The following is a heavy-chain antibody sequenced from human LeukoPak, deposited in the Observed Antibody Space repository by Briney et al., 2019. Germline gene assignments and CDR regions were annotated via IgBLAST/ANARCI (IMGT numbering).Heavy chain of an antibody. CDR3: RSRDSRAYFDFDY. D-gene: IGHD3-22*01. CDR1: GFTFSSYA. J-gene: IGHJ4*02. V-gene: IGHV3-30*04. CDR2: ISYDGSNK. Sequence: PGRSLRLSCAASGFTFSSYAMHWVRQAPGKGLEWVAVISYDGSNKYYADSVKGRFTISRDNSKNTLYLQMNSLKTEDTAVYYCRSRDSRAYFDFDYWGQGTLVTVSS.